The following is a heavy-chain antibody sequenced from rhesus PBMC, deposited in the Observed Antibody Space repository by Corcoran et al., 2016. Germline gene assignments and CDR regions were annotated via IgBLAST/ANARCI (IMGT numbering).Heavy chain of an antibody. Sequence: QVKLQESGPGLVKPSETLSLTCAVSGGSISDDYYWSWIRQHPGKGLEWIGYIYGSGGGTNYNPSLNNRVPISIDTSKTLFSLKLSSVTASDTAVYYCASPYVEYCTGSGGYGFDYCGQGVLVTVSS. J-gene: IGHJ4*01. D-gene: IGHD2-21*01. CDR3: ASPYVEYCTGSGGYGFDY. CDR2: IYGSGGGT. V-gene: IGHV4-106*01. CDR1: GGSISDDYY.